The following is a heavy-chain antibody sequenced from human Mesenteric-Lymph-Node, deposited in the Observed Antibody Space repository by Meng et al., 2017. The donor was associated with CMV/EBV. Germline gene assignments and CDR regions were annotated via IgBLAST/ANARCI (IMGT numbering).Heavy chain of an antibody. V-gene: IGHV1-46*01. CDR2: INPSGGST. CDR3: ARSFAQHGSSSSHYYYGMDV. Sequence: ASVKVSCKASGYTFTSYYMRWVRQAPGQGLEWMGIINPSGGSTSYAQKFQGRVTMTRDTSTSTVYMELSSLRSEDTAVYYCARSFAQHGSSSSHYYYGMDVWGQGTTVTVSS. J-gene: IGHJ6*02. D-gene: IGHD6-6*01. CDR1: GYTFTSYY.